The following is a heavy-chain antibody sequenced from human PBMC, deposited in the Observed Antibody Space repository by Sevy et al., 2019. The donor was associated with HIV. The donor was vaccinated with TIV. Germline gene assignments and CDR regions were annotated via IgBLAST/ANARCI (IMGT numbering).Heavy chain of an antibody. CDR1: GFTFTYTW. CDR2: IRSKTDGGTT. CDR3: TTSTQVDYYGMDV. J-gene: IGHJ6*02. Sequence: GGSLRLSCAASGFTFTYTWMNWVRQAPGKGLEWVGRIRSKTDGGTTDYAAPVKGRFTISRDNSKNTLFLQMNSLKTEDTAVYYCTTSTQVDYYGMDVWGQGTTVTVSS. V-gene: IGHV3-15*07. D-gene: IGHD4-4*01.